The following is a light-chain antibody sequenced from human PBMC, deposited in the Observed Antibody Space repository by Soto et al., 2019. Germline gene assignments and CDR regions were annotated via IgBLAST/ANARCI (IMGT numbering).Light chain of an antibody. CDR1: SSDIGHYDY. CDR3: SSYTSSRSYV. V-gene: IGLV2-14*03. Sequence: QSVLTQPASVSGSPGQSITISCTGTSSDIGHYDYVSWYQQHPGKAPKLMIYDVSKWPSGVSNRFSGSKSGNTASLTISGLQAEDEADYYCSSYTSSRSYVFGTGTKLTVL. J-gene: IGLJ1*01. CDR2: DVS.